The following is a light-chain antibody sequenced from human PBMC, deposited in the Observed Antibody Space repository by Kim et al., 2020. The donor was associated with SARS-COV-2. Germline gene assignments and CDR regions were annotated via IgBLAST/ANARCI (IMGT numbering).Light chain of an antibody. CDR2: GKN. J-gene: IGLJ3*02. CDR1: SLRSYY. V-gene: IGLV3-19*01. Sequence: AVGQTVRITCQGDSLRSYYASWYQQKLGQAPVLVIYGKNNRPSGIPDRFSGSSSGNTASLTITGAQAEDEADYYCNSRDSSGNHWVFGGGTQLTVL. CDR3: NSRDSSGNHWV.